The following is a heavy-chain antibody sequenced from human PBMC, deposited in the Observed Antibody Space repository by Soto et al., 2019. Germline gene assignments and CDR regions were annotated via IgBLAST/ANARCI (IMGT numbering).Heavy chain of an antibody. CDR1: GFSFTNYA. D-gene: IGHD1-1*01. Sequence: QVHLVQSGAEEKKPGASVRVSCKASGFSFTNYAVNWVRQAPGQRLEWMGWINAGNGDTRYSQNFQGRVTITRDTXAXXAYIELSSLTSEDTAVYYCAKGVWSATSSPYYSDHWGQGTLVTVSS. J-gene: IGHJ4*02. CDR2: INAGNGDT. V-gene: IGHV1-3*05. CDR3: AKGVWSATSSPYYSDH.